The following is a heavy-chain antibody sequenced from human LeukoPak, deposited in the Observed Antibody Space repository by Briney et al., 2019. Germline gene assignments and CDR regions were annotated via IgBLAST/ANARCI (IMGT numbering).Heavy chain of an antibody. J-gene: IGHJ4*02. CDR2: IYYSGST. CDR3: ARTAYDYVWGIHRRGVYYFDY. D-gene: IGHD3-16*02. V-gene: IGHV4-31*03. CDR1: GGSISSGGYY. Sequence: PSETLSLTCTVSGGSISSGGYYWSWIRQHPGKGLEWIGYIYYSGSTYYNPSLKSRVTISVDTSKNQFSLKLSSVTAADTAVYYCARTAYDYVWGIHRRGVYYFDYWGQGTLVTVSS.